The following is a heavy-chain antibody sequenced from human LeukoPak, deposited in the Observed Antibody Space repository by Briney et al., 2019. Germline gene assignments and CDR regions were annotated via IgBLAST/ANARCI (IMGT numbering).Heavy chain of an antibody. CDR3: ANDYFSGSSHRTPLSY. D-gene: IGHD1-26*01. CDR1: RFTFSSFW. J-gene: IGHJ4*02. Sequence: GGSLRLSCAASRFTFSSFWMTWVRQAPGKGLEWVANIKEDGGEKNYVDSVKGRFSISRDNAKNSLYLQMNSLRAEDTAVYYCANDYFSGSSHRTPLSYWGQGTLVTVSS. V-gene: IGHV3-7*03. CDR2: IKEDGGEK.